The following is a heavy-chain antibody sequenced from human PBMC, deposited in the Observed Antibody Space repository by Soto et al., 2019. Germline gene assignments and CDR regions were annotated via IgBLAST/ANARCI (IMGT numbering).Heavy chain of an antibody. J-gene: IGHJ4*02. CDR1: GYTFTSYA. V-gene: IGHV1-3*05. Sequence: QVQLVQSGAEEKKPGASVKVSCKASGYTFTSYAMHWVRQAPGQRLEWMGWINAGNGNTKYSKKFQGRVTITRDTAASTGDRELSSLRSEDTAVYSCARSIVVVTALAYWGQGTLVTVSS. CDR2: INAGNGNT. D-gene: IGHD2-21*02. CDR3: ARSIVVVTALAY.